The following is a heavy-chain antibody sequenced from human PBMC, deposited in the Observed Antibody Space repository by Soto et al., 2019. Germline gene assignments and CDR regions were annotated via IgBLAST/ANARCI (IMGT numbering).Heavy chain of an antibody. J-gene: IGHJ5*02. CDR2: ISGSGGST. V-gene: IGHV3-23*01. Sequence: GGSLRLSCAASGFTFSSYAMSWVRQAPGKGLEWVSAISGSGGSTYYADSVKGRFTISRDNSKNTLYLQMNSLRAEDTAVYYCAKDPGLLWFGEPNLFDPSAQGTLVTGSS. CDR3: AKDPGLLWFGEPNLFDP. D-gene: IGHD3-10*01. CDR1: GFTFSSYA.